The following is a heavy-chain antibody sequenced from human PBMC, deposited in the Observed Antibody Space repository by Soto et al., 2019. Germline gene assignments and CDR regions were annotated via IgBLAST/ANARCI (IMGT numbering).Heavy chain of an antibody. CDR2: MNPNSGNT. V-gene: IGHV1-8*01. D-gene: IGHD5-18*01. CDR3: AIEDTAMVKTDY. J-gene: IGHJ4*02. Sequence: QVQLVQSGAEVKKPGASVKVSCKASGYTFTSYDINCVRQATGQWLEWMGWMNPNSGNTGYALKFQGRVTMTRNTSISTAYMELSSLRSEDTAVYYCAIEDTAMVKTDYWGQGTLVTVSS. CDR1: GYTFTSYD.